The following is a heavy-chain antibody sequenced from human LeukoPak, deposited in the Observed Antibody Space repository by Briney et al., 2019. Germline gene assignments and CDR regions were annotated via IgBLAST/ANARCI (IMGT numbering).Heavy chain of an antibody. CDR3: ARQEYCSGGSCYTWFDP. CDR1: GYSFTNYW. J-gene: IGHJ5*02. CDR2: IYPADSDI. V-gene: IGHV5-51*01. D-gene: IGHD2-15*01. Sequence: GESLKISCKGSGYSFTNYWIGWVRQMPGKGLEWMGIIYPADSDIRYSPSFQGQVTISADKSISTAYLQWSSLKASDTVMYYCARQEYCSGGSCYTWFDPWGQGTLVTVSS.